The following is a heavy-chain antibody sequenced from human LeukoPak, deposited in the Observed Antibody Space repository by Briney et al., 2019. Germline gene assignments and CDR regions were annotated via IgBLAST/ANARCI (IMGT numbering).Heavy chain of an antibody. J-gene: IGHJ3*02. Sequence: SETLSLTCTVSGGSISSGGYYWSWIRQPPGKGLEWIGYIYHSGSTYYDPSLKSRVTISLDRSKNQFSLKLSSVTAADTAVYYCARDGQIAAAGMGLFDIWGQGTMVTVSS. CDR1: GGSISSGGYY. CDR3: ARDGQIAAAGMGLFDI. CDR2: IYHSGST. D-gene: IGHD6-13*01. V-gene: IGHV4-30-2*01.